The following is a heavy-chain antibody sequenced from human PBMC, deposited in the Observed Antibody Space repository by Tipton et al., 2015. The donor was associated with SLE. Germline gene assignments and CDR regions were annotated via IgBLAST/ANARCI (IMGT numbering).Heavy chain of an antibody. CDR3: ARGGGAFDI. V-gene: IGHV4-30-4*01. CDR2: IYYSGST. CDR1: GGSFSGYY. Sequence: LRLSCAVYGGSFSGYYWSWIRQPPGKGLEWIGYIYYSGSTYYNPSLKSRVTISVDTSKNQFSLKLSSVTAADTAVYYCARGGGAFDIWGQGTMVTVSS. J-gene: IGHJ3*02.